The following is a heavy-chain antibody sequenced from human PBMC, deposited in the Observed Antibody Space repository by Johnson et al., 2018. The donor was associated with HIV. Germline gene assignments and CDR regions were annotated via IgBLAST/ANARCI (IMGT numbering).Heavy chain of an antibody. CDR1: GLTFSDNY. CDR2: ISSSGSTI. CDR3: ASVTTMIVVVFAFDI. D-gene: IGHD3-22*01. J-gene: IGHJ3*02. Sequence: QVQLVESGGGLVKPGGSLRLSCAASGLTFSDNYMSWISQAPGKGLEWVSYISSSGSTIYYADSLKGRFTISRDNVKNSLYLQMNSLRAEDTAVDYCASVTTMIVVVFAFDIWGQGTMVTVSS. V-gene: IGHV3-11*04.